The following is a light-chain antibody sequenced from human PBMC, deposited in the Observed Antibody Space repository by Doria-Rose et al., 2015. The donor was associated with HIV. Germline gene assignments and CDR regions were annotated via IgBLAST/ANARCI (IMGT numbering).Light chain of an antibody. V-gene: IGLV6-57*01. CDR2: EDD. CDR1: SGSIASNY. CDR3: QSYHITNQWV. J-gene: IGLJ3*02. Sequence: NFMLTQPHSVSESPGKTVTISCTRSSGSIASNYVQWFQQRPGSSPTSVIYEDDQRPSWVSDRFSGSIDRSSNSASLTISGLKTEDEADYYCQSYHITNQWVFGGGTKLTVL.